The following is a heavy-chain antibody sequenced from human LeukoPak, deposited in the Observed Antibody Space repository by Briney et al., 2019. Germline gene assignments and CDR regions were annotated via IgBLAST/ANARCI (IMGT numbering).Heavy chain of an antibody. CDR1: GYTFTSYA. CDR2: INAGNGNT. V-gene: IGHV1-3*03. CDR3: ASGDGYNYPFDY. Sequence: GASVKVSCKASGYTFTSYAMHWMRQAPGQRLEWMGWINAGNGNTKYSQEFQGRVTITRDTSASTAYMELSSLRSEDMAVYYCASGDGYNYPFDYWGQGTLVTVSS. D-gene: IGHD5-24*01. J-gene: IGHJ4*02.